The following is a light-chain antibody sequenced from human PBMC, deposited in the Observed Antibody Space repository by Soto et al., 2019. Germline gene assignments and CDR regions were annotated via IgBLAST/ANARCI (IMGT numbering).Light chain of an antibody. CDR2: DVS. J-gene: IGLJ2*01. CDR3: CSYAGSYSFVV. Sequence: QSALTQPRSVSGSPGQSVTISCTGTSSDVGGYNFVSWYQQHPGKAPKLMISDVSKRPSGVPDRFSSSKSGNTASLTISGLQAEDEADYYCCSYAGSYSFVVFGGGTKLTVL. V-gene: IGLV2-11*01. CDR1: SSDVGGYNF.